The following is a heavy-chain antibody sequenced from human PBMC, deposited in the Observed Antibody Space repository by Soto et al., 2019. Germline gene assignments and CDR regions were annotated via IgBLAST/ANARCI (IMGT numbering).Heavy chain of an antibody. J-gene: IGHJ6*02. Sequence: ASVKVSCKASGYTFTNSGISWVRQAPGQGLEWMGWIGAYNGHTKYAQKLQGRVTMTTDTSTSTAYMELRSLKPDDTAVHYCAREDYYDSSGYLPVRYYFGMDVWGQGTTVTVSS. V-gene: IGHV1-18*01. D-gene: IGHD3-22*01. CDR3: AREDYYDSSGYLPVRYYFGMDV. CDR1: GYTFTNSG. CDR2: IGAYNGHT.